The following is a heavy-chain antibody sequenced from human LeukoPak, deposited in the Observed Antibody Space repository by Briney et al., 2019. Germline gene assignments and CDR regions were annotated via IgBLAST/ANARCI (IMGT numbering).Heavy chain of an antibody. CDR2: ISYDGSNK. Sequence: GGSLRLSCAASGFTFSSYAMHWVRQAPGKGLEWVAVISYDGSNKYYADSVKGRFTISRDNSKNTLYLQMNSLRAEDTAVYYCAKAPDSSGYQLYNWFDPWGQGTLVTVSS. V-gene: IGHV3-30-3*01. J-gene: IGHJ5*02. D-gene: IGHD3-22*01. CDR1: GFTFSSYA. CDR3: AKAPDSSGYQLYNWFDP.